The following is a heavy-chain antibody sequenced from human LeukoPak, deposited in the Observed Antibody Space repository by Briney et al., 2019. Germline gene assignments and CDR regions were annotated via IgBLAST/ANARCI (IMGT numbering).Heavy chain of an antibody. Sequence: PGGSLRLSCAASGLTFTEAWMTWVRQAPEEGLEWVGRIKSNTDGGTTDYAAPVKGRFTISRDDSKNTLYLQMNSLKTEDTAVYYCTTNPYDRSGYHIWGQGTMVTVSS. CDR1: GLTFTEAW. CDR2: IKSNTDGGTT. D-gene: IGHD3-22*01. V-gene: IGHV3-15*01. CDR3: TTNPYDRSGYHI. J-gene: IGHJ3*02.